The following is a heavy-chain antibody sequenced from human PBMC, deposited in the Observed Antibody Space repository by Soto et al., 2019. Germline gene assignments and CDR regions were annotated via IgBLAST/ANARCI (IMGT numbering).Heavy chain of an antibody. CDR3: AREKRGYSYGSFDY. Sequence: APVKVSCKASGYTFTGYYMHWVRQAPGQGLEWMGWINPNSGGTNYAQKFQGRVTMTRNTSISTAYMELSRLRSDDTAVYYCAREKRGYSYGSFDYWGQGTLITVPQ. CDR2: INPNSGGT. V-gene: IGHV1-2*02. D-gene: IGHD5-18*01. J-gene: IGHJ4*02. CDR1: GYTFTGYY.